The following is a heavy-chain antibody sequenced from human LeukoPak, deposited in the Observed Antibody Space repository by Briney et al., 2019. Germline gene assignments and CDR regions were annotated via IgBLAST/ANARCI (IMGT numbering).Heavy chain of an antibody. Sequence: SQTLSLTCTVSGGSISSGDYYWSWIRQPPGKELEWIGYIYYSGSTYYNPSLKSRVTISVDTSKNQFSLKLSSVTAADTAVYYCARGSTYYYDSSGYYVDYWGQGTLVTVSS. V-gene: IGHV4-30-4*08. CDR1: GGSISSGDYY. J-gene: IGHJ4*02. D-gene: IGHD3-22*01. CDR2: IYYSGST. CDR3: ARGSTYYYDSSGYYVDY.